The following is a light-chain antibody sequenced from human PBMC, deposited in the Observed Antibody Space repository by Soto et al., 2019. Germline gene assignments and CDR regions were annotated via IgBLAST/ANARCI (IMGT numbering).Light chain of an antibody. V-gene: IGLV2-8*01. CDR3: SSYAGSDTKV. Sequence: QSVLTQPPSASGSPGQSVTISCTGTINNVGGYNYVSWYQHHPGKAPKLIIYEVTKRPSGVPDRFSGSKSANTASLTVSGLQAEDEADYYCSSYAGSDTKVFGTGTKVTVL. CDR2: EVT. CDR1: INNVGGYNY. J-gene: IGLJ1*01.